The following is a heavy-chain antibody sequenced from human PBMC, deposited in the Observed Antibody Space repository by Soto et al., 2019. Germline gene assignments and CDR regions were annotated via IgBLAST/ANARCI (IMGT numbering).Heavy chain of an antibody. CDR1: GGSISSSSYY. Sequence: SETLSLTCTVSGGSISSSSYYWGWIRQPPGKGLEWIGSIYYSGSTYYNPSLKSRVTISVDTSKNQFSLKLSSVTAADTAVYYCARLLRYSGYGDYWGQGTLVTVSS. V-gene: IGHV4-39*01. D-gene: IGHD5-12*01. J-gene: IGHJ4*02. CDR2: IYYSGST. CDR3: ARLLRYSGYGDY.